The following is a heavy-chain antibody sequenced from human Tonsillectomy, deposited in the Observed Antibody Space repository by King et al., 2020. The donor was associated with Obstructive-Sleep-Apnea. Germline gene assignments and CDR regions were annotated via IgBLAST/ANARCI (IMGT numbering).Heavy chain of an antibody. D-gene: IGHD3-10*01. V-gene: IGHV3-7*03. J-gene: IGHJ4*02. CDR1: GFTFNTYW. CDR2: IKQDGTEM. Sequence: VQLVESGGGLVQPGGSLRLSCAASGFTFNTYWMSWVRQTPGKGLEWVANIKQDGTEMYYVDSVRGRFTISRDNVYTSLYLQMNSLRAEDTAVYYCARDVWFGTIFPDYFDYWGQGTLVTVS. CDR3: ARDVWFGTIFPDYFDY.